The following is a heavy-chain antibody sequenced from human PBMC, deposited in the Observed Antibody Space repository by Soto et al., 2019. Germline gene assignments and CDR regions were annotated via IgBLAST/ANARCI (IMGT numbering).Heavy chain of an antibody. Sequence: ASVKVSCKASGGTFSSYAISWVRQAPGQGLEWMGWISAFNGNTYYAQKLQGRVTMTTDTSTSTAYMELRRLSSDDTAVFYCARDWGHYYGSESFASHHQFHPWGTGTLVTVSS. CDR3: ARDWGHYYGSESFASHHQFHP. CDR1: GGTFSSYA. J-gene: IGHJ5*02. D-gene: IGHD3-10*01. V-gene: IGHV1-18*01. CDR2: ISAFNGNT.